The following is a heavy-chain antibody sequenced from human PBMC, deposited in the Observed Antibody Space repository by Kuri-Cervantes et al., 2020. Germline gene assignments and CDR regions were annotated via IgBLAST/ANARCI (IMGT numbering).Heavy chain of an antibody. J-gene: IGHJ3*02. V-gene: IGHV3-48*01. CDR3: ARDSGQDAFDI. CDR1: GFTFSDYS. Sequence: GESLKISCAASGFTFSDYSMNWVRQAPGKGLEWLSYISGGSSSIYYADSVKGRFTISRDNAKNSLYLQMNSLRAEDTAVYYCARDSGQDAFDIWGQGTMVTVSS. CDR2: ISGGSSSI.